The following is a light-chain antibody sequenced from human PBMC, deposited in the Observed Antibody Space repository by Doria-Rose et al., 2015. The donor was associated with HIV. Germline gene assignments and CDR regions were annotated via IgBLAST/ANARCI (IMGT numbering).Light chain of an antibody. CDR2: DGS. CDR3: HQYGTSWT. V-gene: IGKV3-20*01. CDR1: HSFSSTY. J-gene: IGKJ1*01. Sequence: EIVMTQSPGTLSLSPGERATLSCRASHSFSSTYLAWYQQKPGQAPSLIIYDGSTRATGIPDRFSASGSGTDFTLTINRLEPEDFALYYCHQYGTSWTFGQGTKVEI.